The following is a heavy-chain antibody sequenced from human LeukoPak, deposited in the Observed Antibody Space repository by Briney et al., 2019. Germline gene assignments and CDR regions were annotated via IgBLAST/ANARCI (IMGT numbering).Heavy chain of an antibody. V-gene: IGHV3-21*01. CDR3: ARLGMVRGKAGY. J-gene: IGHJ4*02. CDR1: GFTFSSYS. Sequence: GGSLRLSCAASGFTFSSYSMNWVRQAPGKGLEWVSSISSSSSYIYYADSVKGRFTISRDNAKNSLYLRMNSLRAEDTAVYYCARLGMVRGKAGYWGQGTLVTVSS. D-gene: IGHD3-10*01. CDR2: ISSSSSYI.